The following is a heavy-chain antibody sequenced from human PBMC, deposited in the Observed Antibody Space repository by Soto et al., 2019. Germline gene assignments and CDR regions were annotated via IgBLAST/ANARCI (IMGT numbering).Heavy chain of an antibody. V-gene: IGHV1-46*01. D-gene: IGHD2-8*01. Sequence: ASVKVSCKASGYKFTTYFIHWVRQAPGHGLEWMGMIHPSGDTGYGQKFRGRVTMTIDTSTTTAYMELRNLTSEDTAIYFSVRGYCTTTPCSGDFQHWGQGTLVTV. CDR2: IHPSGDT. CDR3: VRGYCTTTPCSGDFQH. J-gene: IGHJ1*01. CDR1: GYKFTTYF.